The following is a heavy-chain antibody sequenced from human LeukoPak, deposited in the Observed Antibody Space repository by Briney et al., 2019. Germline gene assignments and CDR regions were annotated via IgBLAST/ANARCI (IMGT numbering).Heavy chain of an antibody. CDR2: IGSGCGPI. Sequence: GGSLRLSCAASGFTFSDYYMSWIRQSPGKGLECVAYIGSGCGPISYADSVKGLFTISRDNAKNSVYLQVNSLRDEDTAVYYCARDKSEHYYGSGSAFDSWGQGTQVTVST. V-gene: IGHV3-11*01. D-gene: IGHD3-10*01. CDR3: ARDKSEHYYGSGSAFDS. J-gene: IGHJ4*02. CDR1: GFTFSDYY.